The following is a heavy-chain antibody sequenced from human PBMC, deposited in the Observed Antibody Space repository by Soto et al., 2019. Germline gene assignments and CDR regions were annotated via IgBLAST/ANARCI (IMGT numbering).Heavy chain of an antibody. V-gene: IGHV4-59*01. CDR2: IYYSGTT. J-gene: IGHJ6*02. Sequence: QVQLQESGPGLVKPSETLSLTCTVSGGSISSYYWSWIRQPPGKGLEWIGYIYYSGTTSYNPSLKSRXXLXVXXSKNQFSLKLSSVTAADTAVYYCAGVDTATYGMDVWGQGTTVTVSS. CDR3: AGVDTATYGMDV. D-gene: IGHD5-18*01. CDR1: GGSISSYY.